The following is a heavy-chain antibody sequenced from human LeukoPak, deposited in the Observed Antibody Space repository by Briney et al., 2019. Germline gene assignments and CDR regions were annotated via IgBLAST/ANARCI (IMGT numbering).Heavy chain of an antibody. CDR1: GYTFTGYY. V-gene: IGHV1-2*02. J-gene: IGHJ4*02. CDR3: ARGIRDSSGYYQERGY. D-gene: IGHD3-22*01. Sequence: ASVTVSCKASGYTFTGYYMHWVRQAPGQGLEWMGWINPNSGGTNYAQKFQGRVTMTRDTSISTAYMELSRLRSDDTAVYYCARGIRDSSGYYQERGYWGQGTLVTVSS. CDR2: INPNSGGT.